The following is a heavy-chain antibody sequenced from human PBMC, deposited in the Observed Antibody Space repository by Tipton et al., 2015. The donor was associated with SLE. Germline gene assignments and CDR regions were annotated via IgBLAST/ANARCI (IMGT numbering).Heavy chain of an antibody. CDR1: GFTFGDYA. D-gene: IGHD6-19*01. CDR3: TGVIAVAGGDY. J-gene: IGHJ4*02. V-gene: IGHV3-49*04. Sequence: SLRLSCTASGFTFGDYAMSWVRQAPGKGLEWVGFIRSKAYAGTTDYAASVKGRFTISRDGTKSIASLQMNSPKTEDAAVYYCTGVIAVAGGDYWGQGTLVTASS. CDR2: IRSKAYAGTT.